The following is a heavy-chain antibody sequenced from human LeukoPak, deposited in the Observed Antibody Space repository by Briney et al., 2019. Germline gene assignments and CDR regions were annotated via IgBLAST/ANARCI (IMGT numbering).Heavy chain of an antibody. J-gene: IGHJ4*02. CDR1: GYTFTGYY. V-gene: IGHV1-2*02. D-gene: IGHD5-18*01. Sequence: ASVKVSCTASGYTFTGYYMHWVRQAPGQGVERMGWINPNSGGTNYAQKFQGRVTMTRDTSISTAYMELSRLRSDDTAVYYCARELSGGYSYGYDYWGQGTLVTVSS. CDR2: INPNSGGT. CDR3: ARELSGGYSYGYDY.